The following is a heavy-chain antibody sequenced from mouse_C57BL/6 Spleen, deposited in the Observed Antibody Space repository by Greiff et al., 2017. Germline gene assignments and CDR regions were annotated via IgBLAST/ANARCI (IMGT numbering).Heavy chain of an antibody. CDR1: GYAFSSSW. J-gene: IGHJ4*01. CDR3: ARKEGFRAMDY. Sequence: VQLQESGPELVKPGASVKISCKASGYAFSSSWMNWVKQRPGKGLEWIGRIYPGDGDTNYNGKFKGKATLTADKSSSTAYMQLSSLTSEDSAVYFCARKEGFRAMDYWGQGTSVTVSS. V-gene: IGHV1-82*01. CDR2: IYPGDGDT.